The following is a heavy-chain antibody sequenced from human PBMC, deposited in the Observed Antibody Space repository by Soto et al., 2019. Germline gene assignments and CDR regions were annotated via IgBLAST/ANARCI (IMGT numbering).Heavy chain of an antibody. J-gene: IGHJ1*01. Sequence: SGPTLVNPTQTLTLTCTFSGLSLSTFVMGVGWIREPPGKAMEWLALIYWNDDKRYSPSLKSRLTITKETSKNLVVLKMTNMDLVDTATYYWVNSRESYPSEKWRQGTVVTASS. CDR2: IYWNDDK. V-gene: IGHV2-5*01. CDR1: GLSLSTFVMG. CDR3: VNSRESYPSEK. D-gene: IGHD1-26*01.